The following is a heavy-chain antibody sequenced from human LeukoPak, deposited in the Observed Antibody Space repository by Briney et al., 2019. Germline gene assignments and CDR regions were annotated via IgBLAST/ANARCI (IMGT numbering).Heavy chain of an antibody. CDR2: IYHSGST. J-gene: IGHJ2*01. V-gene: IGHV4-39*07. CDR3: ARDRFYDSSGYYYFWYFDL. D-gene: IGHD3-22*01. Sequence: SETLSLTCTVSGGSISSSSYYWAWIRQPPGKGLEWIGYIYHSGSTYYNPSLKSRVTISVDTSKNQFSLKLSSVTAADTAVYYCARDRFYDSSGYYYFWYFDLWGRGTLVTVSS. CDR1: GGSISSSSYY.